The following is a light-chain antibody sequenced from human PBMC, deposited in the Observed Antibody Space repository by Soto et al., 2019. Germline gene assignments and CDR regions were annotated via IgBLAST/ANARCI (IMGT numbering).Light chain of an antibody. CDR2: DVS. Sequence: QSVLTQPASVSGSPGQSITISCPGTGSDVGGYKYVSWYQQLPGKAPKLMIYDVSYRPSGVSDRFSGSKSGNTASLIISGLQAEDEADYYCSSYASSSPFVFGTGTKVTVL. CDR1: GSDVGGYKY. CDR3: SSYASSSPFV. V-gene: IGLV2-14*01. J-gene: IGLJ1*01.